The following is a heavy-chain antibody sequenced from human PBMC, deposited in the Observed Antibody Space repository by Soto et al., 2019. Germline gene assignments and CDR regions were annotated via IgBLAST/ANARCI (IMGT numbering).Heavy chain of an antibody. J-gene: IGHJ6*02. CDR3: AKDAGDGGYGMDV. V-gene: IGHV3-43*01. Sequence: GGSPVLYCAASGFTFNTYNVPWLRQAPAIGLEWVSLISWDGGSTYYAGSVKGRFTISRDNSKNSLYLQMNSLRTEDTALYYCAKDAGDGGYGMDVWGQGTTVTVSS. CDR1: GFTFNTYN. CDR2: ISWDGGST. D-gene: IGHD3-16*01.